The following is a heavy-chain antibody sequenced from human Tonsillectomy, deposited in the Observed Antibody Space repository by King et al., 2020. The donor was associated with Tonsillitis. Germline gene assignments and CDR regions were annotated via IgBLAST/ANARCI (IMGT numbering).Heavy chain of an antibody. CDR2: IYSGGST. V-gene: IGHV3-66*01. CDR1: GFTVSSNY. J-gene: IGHJ3*02. Sequence: VQLVESGGGLVQPGGSLRLSCAASGFTVSSNYMNWVRQAPGKGLEWVSVIYSGGSTYCADSVKGRFTISRDNSKNTLYLQMNSLRAEDTAVYYCAREYYDDALDIWGQGTMVTVSS. D-gene: IGHD3-22*01. CDR3: AREYYDDALDI.